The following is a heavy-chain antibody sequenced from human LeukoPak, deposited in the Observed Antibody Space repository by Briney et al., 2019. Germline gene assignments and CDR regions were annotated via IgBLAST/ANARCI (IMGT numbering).Heavy chain of an antibody. V-gene: IGHV4-4*02. CDR3: ARVEFIAAAVTYDY. CDR1: GGSISSSNW. Sequence: KPSGTLSLTCAVSGGSISSSNWWSWVRPPPGKGLEWIGEIYHSGSTNYNPSLKSRVTISVDKSKNQFSLKLSSVTAADTAVYYCARVEFIAAAVTYDYWGQGTLVTVSS. D-gene: IGHD6-13*01. J-gene: IGHJ4*02. CDR2: IYHSGST.